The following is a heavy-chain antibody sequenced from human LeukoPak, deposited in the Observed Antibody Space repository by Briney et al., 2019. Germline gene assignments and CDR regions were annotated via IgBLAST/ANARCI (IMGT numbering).Heavy chain of an antibody. CDR3: ATTKNSRHDAFDI. CDR2: IYYSGST. Sequence: SETLSLTCTVSGGSISSSSYYWGWIRQPPGKGLEWIGSIYYSGSTYYNPSLKSRVTISVDTSKNQFSLKLTSVTAADTAVYYCATTKNSRHDAFDIWGQGTMVTVSS. V-gene: IGHV4-39*07. D-gene: IGHD4-23*01. J-gene: IGHJ3*02. CDR1: GGSISSSSYY.